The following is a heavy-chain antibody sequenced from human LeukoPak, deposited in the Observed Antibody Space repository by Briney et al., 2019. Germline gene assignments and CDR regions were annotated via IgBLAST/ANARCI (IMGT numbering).Heavy chain of an antibody. CDR3: AKGSSIVGERD. Sequence: GGSLRLSFATSGFSFYDAWLSWVRQAPGKGLEWVSGISSGGDSTYYADSVKGRSTVSRDNSKNTLYLSMNNLRVADTAVYYCAKGSSIVGERDWGQGTLVIVSS. J-gene: IGHJ4*02. CDR1: GFSFYDAW. D-gene: IGHD1-26*01. V-gene: IGHV3-23*01. CDR2: ISSGGDST.